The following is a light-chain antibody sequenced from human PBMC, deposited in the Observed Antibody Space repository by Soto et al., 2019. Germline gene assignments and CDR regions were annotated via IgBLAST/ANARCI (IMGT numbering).Light chain of an antibody. CDR1: QSVSSN. CDR2: GAS. J-gene: IGKJ4*01. CDR3: QHYNNWPLT. Sequence: EIVMTQSPATLSVSPGERATLSCRASQSVSSNLAWYQHKPGQAPRLLIYGASTRATGIPARFSGSGSGTEFTLTINSPQSEDFAVYYCQHYNNWPLTFGGGTKVDIK. V-gene: IGKV3-15*01.